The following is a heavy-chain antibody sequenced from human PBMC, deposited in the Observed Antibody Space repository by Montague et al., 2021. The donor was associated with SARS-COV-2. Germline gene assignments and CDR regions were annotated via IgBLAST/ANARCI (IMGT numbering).Heavy chain of an antibody. Sequence: SETLSLTCTVSGGSISSSTYYWVWILQPPGKGPEWIGSINYSGSTYYNPSLKIRVTISVDTSKNQFSLKLSSVTAADTAVYYCARLGLLWFGELWNWGQGTLVTVSS. CDR1: GGSISSSTYY. V-gene: IGHV4-39*01. D-gene: IGHD3-10*01. CDR3: ARLGLLWFGELWN. CDR2: INYSGST. J-gene: IGHJ4*02.